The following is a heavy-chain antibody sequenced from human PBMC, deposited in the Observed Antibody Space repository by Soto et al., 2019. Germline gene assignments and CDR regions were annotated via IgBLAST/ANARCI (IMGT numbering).Heavy chain of an antibody. CDR3: SKQVDGGNPSHFGS. J-gene: IGHJ4*02. D-gene: IGHD2-15*01. CDR2: MTGSGDTT. V-gene: IGHV3-23*01. CDR1: GFTFSDFA. Sequence: GWSLRLSCRGSGFTFSDFAMNWVRQAPNKGLEWVSTMTGSGDTTYYAESVKGRFTISRDNSKNTLFLHMTALRADDTAIYFWSKQVDGGNPSHFGSWGQGTLVTVSS.